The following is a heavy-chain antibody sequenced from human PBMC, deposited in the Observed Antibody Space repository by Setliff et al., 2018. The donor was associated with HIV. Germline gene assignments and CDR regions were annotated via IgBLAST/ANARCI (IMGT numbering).Heavy chain of an antibody. D-gene: IGHD6-13*01. Sequence: ASVKVSCKASGGTFSYYAIIWVRQAPGQGLEWVGSISASSVNTNFTQGRVTMTTDTSTRTAYMELRSLRSDDTAVYYCARVPVSSYYHYMDVWGKGTTVTVSS. CDR2: ISASSVNT. CDR1: GGTFSYYA. CDR3: ARVPVSSYYHYMDV. V-gene: IGHV1-18*01. J-gene: IGHJ6*03.